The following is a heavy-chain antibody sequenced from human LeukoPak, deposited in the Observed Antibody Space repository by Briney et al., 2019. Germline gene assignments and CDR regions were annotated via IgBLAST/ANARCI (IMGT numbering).Heavy chain of an antibody. J-gene: IGHJ4*02. CDR3: AKDSRETLAGTEDY. V-gene: IGHV3-23*01. Sequence: GGSLRLSCAASGFTFSIYAMSWVRQAPGKGLQWVSSITSSGDGTYYVDSVKGRFTISRDNSENMLYLQMNSLRPEDTAMYYCAKDSRETLAGTEDYWGRGTLVTVSS. D-gene: IGHD6-19*01. CDR1: GFTFSIYA. CDR2: ITSSGDGT.